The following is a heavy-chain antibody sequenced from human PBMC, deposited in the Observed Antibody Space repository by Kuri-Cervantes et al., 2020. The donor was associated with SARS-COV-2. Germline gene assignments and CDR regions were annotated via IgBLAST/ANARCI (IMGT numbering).Heavy chain of an antibody. CDR2: IGTSGDT. CDR1: GFTFSVYD. D-gene: IGHD7-27*01. V-gene: IGHV3-13*01. CDR3: ARATSSWESGDAFNI. Sequence: GESLKISCAASGFTFSVYDMHWVRQATGKGLESVSAIGTSGDTYYPGSVKGRFTISRENAKNSLHLQMNNLLAEDTAVYYCARATSSWESGDAFNIWCQGAMTTVSS. J-gene: IGHJ3*02.